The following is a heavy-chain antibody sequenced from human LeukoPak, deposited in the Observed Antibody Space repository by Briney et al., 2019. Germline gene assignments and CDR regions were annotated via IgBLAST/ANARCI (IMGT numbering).Heavy chain of an antibody. CDR1: GGSISSSSYY. CDR3: ARRAVAPDAFDI. CDR2: IYYSGST. J-gene: IGHJ3*02. V-gene: IGHV4-39*01. Sequence: SETLSLTCTVSGGSISSSSYYWGWIRQPPGKGLEWIGSIYYSGSTYYNPSLKSRVTISVDTSKNQFSLKLSSVTAADTAVYYCARRAVAPDAFDIWGQGTKVTVSS. D-gene: IGHD6-19*01.